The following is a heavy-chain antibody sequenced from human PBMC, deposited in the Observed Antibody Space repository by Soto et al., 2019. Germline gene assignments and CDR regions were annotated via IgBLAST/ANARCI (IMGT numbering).Heavy chain of an antibody. Sequence: QVELQGSGPGLVKPSETLSLTCTSSGDYISSHYWAWIRGPPGKGREWIGYGYHRGKPDPNPSLKSRVTIAMDTSKNQISLSLTSVTAADTAVYYCARPKGTTPAVWYFDLWGRGTLVTVSS. CDR3: ARPKGTTPAVWYFDL. J-gene: IGHJ2*01. CDR2: GYHRGKP. V-gene: IGHV4-59*08. CDR1: GDYISSHY. D-gene: IGHD2-2*01.